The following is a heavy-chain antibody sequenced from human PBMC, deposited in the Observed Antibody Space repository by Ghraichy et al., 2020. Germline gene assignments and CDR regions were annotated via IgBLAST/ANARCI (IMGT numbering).Heavy chain of an antibody. V-gene: IGHV1-8*01. CDR1: GYTFTSYD. J-gene: IGHJ6*02. CDR2: MNPNSGNT. CDR3: ARASIAARLYYYYGMDV. D-gene: IGHD6-6*01. Sequence: ASVKVSCKASGYTFTSYDINWVRQATGQGLEWMGWMNPNSGNTGYAQKFQGRVTMTRNTSISTAYMELSSLRSEDTAVYYCARASIAARLYYYYGMDVWGQGTTVTVSS.